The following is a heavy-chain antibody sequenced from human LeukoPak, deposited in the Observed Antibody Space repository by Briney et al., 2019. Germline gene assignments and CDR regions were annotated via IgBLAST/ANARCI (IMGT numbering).Heavy chain of an antibody. J-gene: IGHJ4*02. D-gene: IGHD1-26*01. V-gene: IGHV1-69*06. Sequence: ASVKVSCKASGGTFSSYAISWVRQAPGQGLEWMGGIIPIFGTANYAQKFQGRVTITADKSTSTAYMELSSLRSEDTAVYYCARTGGSYYYFDYWGQGTLVTVSS. CDR1: GGTFSSYA. CDR3: ARTGGSYYYFDY. CDR2: IIPIFGTA.